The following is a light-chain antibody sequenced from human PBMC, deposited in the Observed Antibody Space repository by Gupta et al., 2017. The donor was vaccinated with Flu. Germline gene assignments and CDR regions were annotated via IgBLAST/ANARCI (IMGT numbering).Light chain of an antibody. J-gene: IGLJ2*01. CDR1: SSDIASFNY. V-gene: IGLV2-14*01. CDR2: DVT. CDR3: SSCTSSTTLV. Sequence: SITISCTGTSSDIASFNYVSWYQQHPGKAPKLLIYDVTNRPSGISNRFSGSKSGDTASLTISRLQAEDEADYYCSSCTSSTTLVFGGGTKLTVL.